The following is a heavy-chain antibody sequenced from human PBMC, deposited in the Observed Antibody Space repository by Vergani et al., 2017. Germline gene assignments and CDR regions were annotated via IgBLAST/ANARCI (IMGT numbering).Heavy chain of an antibody. D-gene: IGHD2-8*01. CDR3: ARAPYPHEYCTNGVCYSYYFDY. J-gene: IGHJ4*02. V-gene: IGHV3-21*01. Sequence: EVQLLESGGGLGQPGGSLRLSCAASGFTFGSYAMSWVRQAPGKGLEWVSTITGSSSYIYYADSVKGRFTISRDNAKNSLYLQVDSLRAEDTAVYYCARAPYPHEYCTNGVCYSYYFDYWGQGTLVTVSS. CDR2: ITGSSSYI. CDR1: GFTFGSYA.